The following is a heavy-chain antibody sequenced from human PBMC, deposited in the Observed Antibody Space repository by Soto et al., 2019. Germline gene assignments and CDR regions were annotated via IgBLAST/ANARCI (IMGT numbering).Heavy chain of an antibody. CDR2: INPNSGGT. CDR3: ARVSTRSGASHYYCGMDV. J-gene: IGHJ6*02. CDR1: GYTFTGYY. D-gene: IGHD1-26*01. V-gene: IGHV1-2*04. Sequence: GASVKVSCKASGYTFTGYYMHWVRQAPGQGLEWMGWINPNSGGTNYAQKFQGWVTMTRDTSISTAYVELSRLRSDDTAVYYCARVSTRSGASHYYCGMDVWGQGTTVTVSS.